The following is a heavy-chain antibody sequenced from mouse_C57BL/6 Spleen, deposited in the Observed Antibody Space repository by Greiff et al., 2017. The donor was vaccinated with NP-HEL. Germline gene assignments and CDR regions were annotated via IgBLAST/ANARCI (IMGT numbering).Heavy chain of an antibody. CDR3: SIPWATTGFAY. CDR1: GYTFTSYW. D-gene: IGHD6-1*01. V-gene: IGHV1-74*01. CDR2: IHPSDSDT. J-gene: IGHJ3*01. Sequence: QVQLQQPGAELVKPGASVKVSCKASGYTFTSYWMHWVKQRPGQGLEWIGRIHPSDSDTNYNQKFKGKATLTVDKSSSTAYMQLSSLTSEEVAVCYCSIPWATTGFAYWGQGTLVTVSA.